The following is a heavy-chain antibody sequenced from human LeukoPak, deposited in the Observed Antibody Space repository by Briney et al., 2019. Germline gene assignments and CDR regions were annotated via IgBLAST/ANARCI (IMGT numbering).Heavy chain of an antibody. CDR3: ARVDYYGSGSYYTYYYYGMDV. CDR1: GYTFTSYD. Sequence: ASVKVSCKASGYTFTSYDINWVRQAPGQGLEWMGWINPNSGNTGYAQKFQGRVTMTRNTSISTAYMELRSLRSEDTAVYYCARVDYYGSGSYYTYYYYGMDVWGQGTTVTVSS. CDR2: INPNSGNT. V-gene: IGHV1-8*01. J-gene: IGHJ6*02. D-gene: IGHD3-10*01.